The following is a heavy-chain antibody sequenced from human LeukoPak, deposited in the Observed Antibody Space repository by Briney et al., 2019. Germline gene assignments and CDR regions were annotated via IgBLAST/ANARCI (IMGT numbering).Heavy chain of an antibody. CDR2: IKQDGSEK. Sequence: GSLRLSCAASGFTFSSYWMSWVRQAPGKGLEWVANIKQDGSEKYYVDSVKGRFTISRDNAKNSLYLQMNSLRAEDTAVYYCARVMVGVYYYGMDVWGQGTTVTVSS. V-gene: IGHV3-7*01. CDR3: ARVMVGVYYYGMDV. CDR1: GFTFSSYW. J-gene: IGHJ6*02. D-gene: IGHD2-15*01.